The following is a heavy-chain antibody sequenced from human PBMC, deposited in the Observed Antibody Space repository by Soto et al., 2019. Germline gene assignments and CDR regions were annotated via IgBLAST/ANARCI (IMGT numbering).Heavy chain of an antibody. CDR2: SRNKLGSFTT. CDR3: TMPVVDAATGHSNL. Sequence: EVQLVESGGGLVQPGGSLRLSCATSGFIFSDHYIDWVRQAPGKGLEWVGRSRNKLGSFTTDYAASVKGRFIISRDDSKKSLYLHMISLKDEDTAVYYCTMPVVDAATGHSNLWGQGTMVTVAS. V-gene: IGHV3-72*01. CDR1: GFIFSDHY. J-gene: IGHJ3*01. D-gene: IGHD2-15*01.